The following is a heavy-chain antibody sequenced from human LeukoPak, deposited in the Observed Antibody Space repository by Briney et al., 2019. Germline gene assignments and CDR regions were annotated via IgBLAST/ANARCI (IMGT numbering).Heavy chain of an antibody. CDR2: ISGGGGNT. J-gene: IGHJ4*02. Sequence: GGSLRLSCVASGFNFNSYGMAWVRQAPGNGLEWVSSISGGGGNTYYVASVKGRFTISRDNPKNKVYLQMNSLRAEDTAVYYCAKEWDYWGQGTLVTVSS. CDR1: GFNFNSYG. CDR3: AKEWDY. V-gene: IGHV3-23*01.